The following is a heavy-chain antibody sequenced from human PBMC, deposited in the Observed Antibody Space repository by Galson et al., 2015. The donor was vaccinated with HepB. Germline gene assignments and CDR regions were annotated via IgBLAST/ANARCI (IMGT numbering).Heavy chain of an antibody. D-gene: IGHD3-10*01. J-gene: IGHJ2*01. Sequence: SLRLSCAASGFTFSNAWMNWVRQAPGKGLEWVGRIKSKTDGGTTDYAAPVKGRFTISRDDSKNTLYLQMNSLKTEDTAVYYCTTDWVSGYYYGSGSRDWYFDLWGRGTLVTVSS. CDR3: TTDWVSGYYYGSGSRDWYFDL. CDR2: IKSKTDGGTT. V-gene: IGHV3-15*07. CDR1: GFTFSNAW.